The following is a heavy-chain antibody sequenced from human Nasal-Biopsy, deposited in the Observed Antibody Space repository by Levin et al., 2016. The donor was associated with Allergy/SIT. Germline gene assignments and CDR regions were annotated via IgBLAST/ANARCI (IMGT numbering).Heavy chain of an antibody. CDR3: GGYYDSGGYYGKRVPFDI. CDR2: IIPAFGTP. Sequence: SVKVSCKPSGGTFSNFAITWVRQAPGQGLEWMGGIIPAFGTPNYAQQFQGRVTISADKSTTTVYMELSSLRSEDTAVYFCGGYYDSGGYYGKRVPFDIWGQGTLVTVSS. V-gene: IGHV1-69*06. J-gene: IGHJ3*02. CDR1: GGTFSNFA. D-gene: IGHD3-22*01.